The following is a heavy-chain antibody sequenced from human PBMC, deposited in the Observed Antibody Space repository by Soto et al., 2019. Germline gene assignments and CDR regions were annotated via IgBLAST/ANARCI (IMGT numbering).Heavy chain of an antibody. D-gene: IGHD4-17*01. CDR3: ARTVGYYYGMDV. CDR2: INAGNVNT. CDR1: GYTFTSYA. J-gene: IGHJ6*02. V-gene: IGHV1-3*01. Sequence: QVQLVQSGAEVKKPGASVKVSCKASGYTFTSYAMHWVRQAPGQRLEWMGWINAGNVNTKYSQKFQGRVTITRDTSARTAYMELSSLRSEETAVYYFARTVGYYYGMDVWVQGTTVTVSS.